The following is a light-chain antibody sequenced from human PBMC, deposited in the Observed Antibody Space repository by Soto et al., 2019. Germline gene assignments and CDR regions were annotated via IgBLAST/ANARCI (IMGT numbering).Light chain of an antibody. Sequence: QSALTQPPSASGSPGQSVTISCTGTSSDVGGYNYVSWYQQHPGKAPKLMIYEVTKRPSGVPDRFSGSKSGSTASLTVSGLQAEDEADYYCSSYAGSNNYVVFGGVTKLTVL. CDR3: SSYAGSNNYVV. CDR2: EVT. CDR1: SSDVGGYNY. V-gene: IGLV2-8*01. J-gene: IGLJ2*01.